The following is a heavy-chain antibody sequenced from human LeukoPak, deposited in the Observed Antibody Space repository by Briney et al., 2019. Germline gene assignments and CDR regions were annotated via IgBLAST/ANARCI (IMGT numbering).Heavy chain of an antibody. J-gene: IGHJ4*02. Sequence: GGSLRLSCAASGFTFSGYAMSWVRQAPGKGLEWVSGISGSGDNAYYADSVKGRFTISRDNSKNTLCLQMNSLRDEDTAVYYCAKRVQGNTGPFHCWGQGTLASVSS. V-gene: IGHV3-23*01. D-gene: IGHD4-23*01. CDR2: ISGSGDNA. CDR1: GFTFSGYA. CDR3: AKRVQGNTGPFHC.